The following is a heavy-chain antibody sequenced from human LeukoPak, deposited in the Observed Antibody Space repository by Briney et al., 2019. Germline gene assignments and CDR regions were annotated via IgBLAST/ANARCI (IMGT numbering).Heavy chain of an antibody. D-gene: IGHD3-22*01. J-gene: IGHJ4*02. V-gene: IGHV3-30*02. CDR3: AKDGYDSSGYFFDY. CDR2: IRHDGSNK. Sequence: GGSLRLSCAASGFTFSSYGMHWVRQAPGKGLEWVAFIRHDGSNKYYADSVKGRFTISRDNSKNTLYLQMNSLRAEDTAVYYCAKDGYDSSGYFFDYWGQGTLVTVSS. CDR1: GFTFSSYG.